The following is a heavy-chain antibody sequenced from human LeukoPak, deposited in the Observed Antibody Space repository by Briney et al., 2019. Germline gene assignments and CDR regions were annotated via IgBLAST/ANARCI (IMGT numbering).Heavy chain of an antibody. CDR2: IYYSGST. D-gene: IGHD6-6*01. J-gene: IGHJ4*02. CDR1: GGSISSYY. Sequence: SSETLSLTCTVSGGSISSYYWSWIRQPPGKGLEWIGYIYYSGSTNYNPSLKSRVTISVDTSKNQFSLKLSSVTAADTAVYYCAREGTQLASRRYFDYWGQGTLVTVSS. CDR3: AREGTQLASRRYFDY. V-gene: IGHV4-59*01.